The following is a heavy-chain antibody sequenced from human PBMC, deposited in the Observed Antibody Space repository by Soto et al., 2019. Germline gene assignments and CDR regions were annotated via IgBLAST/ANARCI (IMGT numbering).Heavy chain of an antibody. V-gene: IGHV4-59*01. Sequence: PSETLSLTCTVSGGSISSYYWSWIRQPPGKGLEWIGYIYYSGSTNYNPSLKSRVTISVDTSKNQFSLKLSSVTAADTAVYYCARERVAGIAAESWFDPWGQGTLVTVSS. CDR1: GGSISSYY. CDR3: ARERVAGIAAESWFDP. CDR2: IYYSGST. J-gene: IGHJ5*02. D-gene: IGHD6-13*01.